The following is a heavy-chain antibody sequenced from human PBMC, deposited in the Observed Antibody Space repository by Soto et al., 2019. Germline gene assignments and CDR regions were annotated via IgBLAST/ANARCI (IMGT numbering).Heavy chain of an antibody. V-gene: IGHV4-59*01. Sequence: PSETLSLTCTVSGGSISGYFWTWIRQPPGKGLEWIGYISHTGITNYNSSLKSRVTMSVDTSKNQFSLRVSSLTAADTAVYYCARKEYYFDYWVQGILVTVSS. D-gene: IGHD3-10*01. CDR3: ARKEYYFDY. CDR1: GGSISGYF. CDR2: ISHTGIT. J-gene: IGHJ4*02.